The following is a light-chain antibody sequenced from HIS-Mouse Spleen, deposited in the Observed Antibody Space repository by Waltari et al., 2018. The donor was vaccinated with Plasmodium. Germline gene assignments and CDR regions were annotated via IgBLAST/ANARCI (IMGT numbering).Light chain of an antibody. V-gene: IGKV3-11*01. CDR1: QSVSSY. J-gene: IGKJ5*01. Sequence: DIVLTQSPATLSLSPGERATLSCRASQSVSSYLAWHQQKPGQAPRLLIYDASNRATGIPARFSGSGSGTDFTLTISSLEPEDFALYYCQQRSNWPPTFGQGTRLEIK. CDR3: QQRSNWPPT. CDR2: DAS.